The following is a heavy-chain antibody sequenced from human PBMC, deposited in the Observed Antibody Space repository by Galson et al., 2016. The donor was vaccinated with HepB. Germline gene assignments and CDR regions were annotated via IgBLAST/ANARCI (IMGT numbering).Heavy chain of an antibody. CDR3: ARRFNGSGSYRH. CDR2: INHSGSR. V-gene: IGHV4-34*01. J-gene: IGHJ4*02. Sequence: SETLSLTCAVYGGSFRGYYWSWIRQPPGKGLEWIGEINHSGSRNYNPSLKSRVTIPVDTSKNQFSLKLISVTAADTAVYYCARRFNGSGSYRHWGQGTLVTVSS. CDR1: GGSFRGYY. D-gene: IGHD3-10*01.